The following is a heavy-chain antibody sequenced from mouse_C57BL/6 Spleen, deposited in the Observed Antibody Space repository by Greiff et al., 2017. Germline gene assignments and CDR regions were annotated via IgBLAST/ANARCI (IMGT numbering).Heavy chain of an antibody. Sequence: VQLQQSGAELARPGASVKMSCKASGYTFTSYTMHWVKQRPGQGLEWIGYINPSSGYTKYNQKFKDKATLTADKSSSKAYMQLSSLTSEDSAVYYCARAPMVNYAMDYWGQGTSVTVSS. CDR3: ARAPMVNYAMDY. CDR2: INPSSGYT. D-gene: IGHD2-2*01. V-gene: IGHV1-4*01. CDR1: GYTFTSYT. J-gene: IGHJ4*01.